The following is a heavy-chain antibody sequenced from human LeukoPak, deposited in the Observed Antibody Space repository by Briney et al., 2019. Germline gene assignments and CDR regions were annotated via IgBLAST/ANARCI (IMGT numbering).Heavy chain of an antibody. CDR2: IWYDGSNK. D-gene: IGHD6-19*01. CDR3: ARSPNYSSGWFDY. CDR1: GFTFSSYG. J-gene: IGHJ4*02. Sequence: PGGSLRLSCAASGFTFSSYGMHWVHQAPGKGLEWVAVIWYDGSNKYYADSVKGRFTISRDNSKNTLYLQMNSLRAEDTAVYYCARSPNYSSGWFDYWGQGTLVTVSS. V-gene: IGHV3-33*01.